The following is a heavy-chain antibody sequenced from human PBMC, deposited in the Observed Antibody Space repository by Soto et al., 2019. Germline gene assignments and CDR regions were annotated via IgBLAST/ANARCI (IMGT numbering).Heavy chain of an antibody. CDR1: GYTFTAYY. CDR3: ARNMDYFYGPGSGNGHGV. CDR2: INTKFGDT. D-gene: IGHD3-10*01. V-gene: IGHV1-2*02. Sequence: QVQLVQSGAEVKEPGDSVRVSCEASGYTFTAYYIHWVRQVPGQGLEWMGWINTKFGDTTYAQDYQGRVTMIRAMSISTVYMELSRPTSDDTAIYYCARNMDYFYGPGSGNGHGVWGQGTTVTVFS. J-gene: IGHJ6*02.